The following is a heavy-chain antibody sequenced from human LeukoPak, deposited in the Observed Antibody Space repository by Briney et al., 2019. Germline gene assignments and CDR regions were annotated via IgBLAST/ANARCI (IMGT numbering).Heavy chain of an antibody. CDR3: ARDLTSSGSSGDY. J-gene: IGHJ4*02. CDR1: GYSFSGYY. CDR2: INPNSGDT. V-gene: IGHV1-2*02. D-gene: IGHD3-22*01. Sequence: AAVKVSFKSAGYSFSGYYMHWVRQAPGQGLEWMAWINPNSGDTNYSQKFQGRGTLTRDTSIRTAYMVLNSLISADTAVYYCARDLTSSGSSGDYWGQGTLITVSS.